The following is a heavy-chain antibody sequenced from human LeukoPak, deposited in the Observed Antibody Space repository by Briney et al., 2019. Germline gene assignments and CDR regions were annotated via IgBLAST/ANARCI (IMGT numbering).Heavy chain of an antibody. V-gene: IGHV3-33*01. D-gene: IGHD6-19*01. Sequence: PGGSLRLSCAASGFTFSSYGMHWVRQAPGKGLEGVAVIWYDGSNKYYADSVKGRFTISRDNSKNTLYLQMNSLRAEDTAVYYCARDRYSSGWYTFDYWGQGTLVTVSS. J-gene: IGHJ4*02. CDR2: IWYDGSNK. CDR1: GFTFSSYG. CDR3: ARDRYSSGWYTFDY.